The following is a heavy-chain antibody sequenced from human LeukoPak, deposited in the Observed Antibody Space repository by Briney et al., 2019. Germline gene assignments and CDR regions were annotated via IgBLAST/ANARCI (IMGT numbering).Heavy chain of an antibody. J-gene: IGHJ4*02. CDR2: ITPNSDGT. D-gene: IGHD3-16*01. Sequence: ASVKVSCKASGYTFTDYYVHWVRQAPGQGLEWMGCITPNSDGTEYAQKFQGRVTMTRDTSISTAYMELSRLRSDDTAVYYCARDNDSRDPPHFDYWGQGTLVTVSS. CDR3: ARDNDSRDPPHFDY. V-gene: IGHV1-2*02. CDR1: GYTFTDYY.